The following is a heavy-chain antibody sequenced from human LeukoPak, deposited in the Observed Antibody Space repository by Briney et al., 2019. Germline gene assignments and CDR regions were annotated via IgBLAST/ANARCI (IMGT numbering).Heavy chain of an antibody. CDR1: GFTFSSYA. J-gene: IGHJ4*02. CDR2: ISGRGDNT. Sequence: PGGSLRLSCAASGFTFSSYAMSWVRQAPGKGLEWVSSISGRGDNTYYADSVKDRFSISRDNSKTTVSLQMNSLRAEDTAVYYCAKGRGTAATSAANYWGQGTLVTVSS. CDR3: AKGRGTAATSAANY. D-gene: IGHD2-21*02. V-gene: IGHV3-23*01.